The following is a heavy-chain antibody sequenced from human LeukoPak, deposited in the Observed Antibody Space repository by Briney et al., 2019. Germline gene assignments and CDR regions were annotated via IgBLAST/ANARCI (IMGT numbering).Heavy chain of an antibody. D-gene: IGHD3-3*01. J-gene: IGHJ5*02. CDR3: ARGLPYDIWSGYNWFDP. CDR2: INHSGST. Sequence: SETLSLTCTVSGDSINSLDLWSWVRQPPGKGLEWIGEINHSGSTNYNPSLKSRVTISVDTSKNQFSLKLSSVTAADTAVYYCARGLPYDIWSGYNWFDPWGQGTLVTVSS. CDR1: GDSINSLDL. V-gene: IGHV4-4*02.